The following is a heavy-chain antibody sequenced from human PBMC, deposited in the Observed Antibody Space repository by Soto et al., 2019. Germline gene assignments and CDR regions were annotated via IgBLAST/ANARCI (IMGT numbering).Heavy chain of an antibody. CDR2: ISGSGGST. V-gene: IGHV3-23*01. Sequence: GSLRLSCAASGFTFSSYAMSWVRQAPGKGLEWVSAISGSGGSTYYADSVKGRFTISRDNSNNTLYLQMNSLRAKDTAVYYCAKDPFTTAGSYHYYYGMDVWGQGTTVTVSS. CDR1: GFTFSSYA. J-gene: IGHJ6*02. CDR3: AKDPFTTAGSYHYYYGMDV. D-gene: IGHD3-10*01.